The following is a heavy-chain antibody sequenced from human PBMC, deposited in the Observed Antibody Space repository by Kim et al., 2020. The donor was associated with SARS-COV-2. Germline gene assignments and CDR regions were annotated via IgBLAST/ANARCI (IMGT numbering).Heavy chain of an antibody. J-gene: IGHJ3*01. CDR1: GFTFSSYA. CDR2: TSFDGRNQ. V-gene: IGHV3-30*04. CDR3: VGWECGTLNAFDL. D-gene: IGHD1-26*01. Sequence: GGSLRLSCAASGFTFSSYAMHWVRQAPGKGLEWVSVTSFDGRNQYYTDSARGRFIISRDNSKDTLDLQMSNLGAEDTAVYYCVGWECGTLNAFDLWGEGTGVTVSS.